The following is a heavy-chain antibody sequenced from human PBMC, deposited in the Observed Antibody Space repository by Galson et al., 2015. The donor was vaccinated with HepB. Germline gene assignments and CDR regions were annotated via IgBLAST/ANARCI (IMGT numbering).Heavy chain of an antibody. V-gene: IGHV3-30-3*01. Sequence: SLRLSCAASGFTFSSYPMHWVRQPPGKGLEWVAVISYDGSNKFYADSVKGRFTISRDNSKNTLYLQMDSLRAEDTAVYYCARDLSVGYYFDYWGQGTLATVSS. CDR2: ISYDGSNK. CDR1: GFTFSSYP. J-gene: IGHJ4*02. D-gene: IGHD1-26*01. CDR3: ARDLSVGYYFDY.